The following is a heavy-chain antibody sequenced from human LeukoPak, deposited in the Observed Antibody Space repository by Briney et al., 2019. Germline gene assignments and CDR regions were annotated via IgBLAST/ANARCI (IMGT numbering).Heavy chain of an antibody. CDR3: AGYRPGSSSPGDY. CDR1: GYTFISYW. J-gene: IGHJ4*02. V-gene: IGHV5-51*01. D-gene: IGHD6-6*01. Sequence: GESLKISCKGSGYTFISYWIGWVRQMPGKGLEWMGVIYPGDSDTRYSPSFQGQVTISADKSISTAYLQWSSLKASDTAIYYCAGYRPGSSSPGDYWGQGTLVTVSS. CDR2: IYPGDSDT.